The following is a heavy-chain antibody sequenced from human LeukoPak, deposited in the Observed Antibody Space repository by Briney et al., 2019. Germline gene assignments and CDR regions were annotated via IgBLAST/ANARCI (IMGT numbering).Heavy chain of an antibody. Sequence: GGSLRLSCAASGFTFSSYSMNWVRQAPGKGLEWVSSISSSSSYICYADSVKGRFTISRDNAKNSLYLQMNSLRAEDTAVYYCARWGPPYCSGGSCYSVWFDPWGQGTLVTVSS. V-gene: IGHV3-21*01. CDR2: ISSSSSYI. CDR1: GFTFSSYS. CDR3: ARWGPPYCSGGSCYSVWFDP. J-gene: IGHJ5*02. D-gene: IGHD2-15*01.